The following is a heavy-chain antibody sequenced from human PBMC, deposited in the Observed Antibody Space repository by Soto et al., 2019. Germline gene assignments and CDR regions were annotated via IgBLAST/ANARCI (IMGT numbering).Heavy chain of an antibody. J-gene: IGHJ4*02. D-gene: IGHD6-19*01. Sequence: SETLSLTCAVYGGSFSGYYWSWIRQPPGKGLEWIGEINHSGSTNYNPSLKSRVTISVDTSKNQFSLKLSSVTAADTAVYYCARGLYYSSGWYAYFGYYFDYWGQGTLVTVSS. CDR1: GGSFSGYY. V-gene: IGHV4-34*01. CDR2: INHSGST. CDR3: ARGLYYSSGWYAYFGYYFDY.